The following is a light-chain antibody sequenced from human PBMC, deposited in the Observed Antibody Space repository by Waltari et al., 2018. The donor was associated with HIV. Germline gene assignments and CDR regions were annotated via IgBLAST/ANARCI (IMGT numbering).Light chain of an antibody. CDR2: SST. CDR1: TGPGKIGNH. J-gene: IGLJ2*01. Sequence: QAVMAKEPSVTVSPGGTLTPNCTAATGPGKIGNHANWFQQRPGQAPRPLIYSSTRRHSLTPERFSASLVDDRAALVLSPVWPEDEAVYYCMLFFRSSYLFGGGTKVTVL. CDR3: MLFFRSSYL. V-gene: IGLV7-43*01.